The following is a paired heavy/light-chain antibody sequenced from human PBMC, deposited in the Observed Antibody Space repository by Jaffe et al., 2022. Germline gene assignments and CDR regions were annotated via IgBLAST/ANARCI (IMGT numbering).Light chain of an antibody. Sequence: AIQMTQSPSSLSASVGDRVTITCRASLGIRNELGWYQQKPGTAPKLLIYAASNLESGVPSRFSGSGSGTDFTLTISSLQPEDFGTYYCLHDHNYPLTFGPGTKVDIK. J-gene: IGKJ3*01. CDR2: AAS. V-gene: IGKV1-6*01. CDR1: LGIRNE. CDR3: LHDHNYPLT.
Heavy chain of an antibody. CDR3: ARDRGYCSGGTCYAVFDY. Sequence: EVQLVESGGGLVQPGGSLRLSCAASGFTFSSVYMNWVRQAPGKGLEWVATIREDGSEKYYVDSVWGRFTISRDNANNSLSLQMNSLRAEDTAVYYCARDRGYCSGGTCYAVFDYWGQGTLVTVSS. D-gene: IGHD2-15*01. V-gene: IGHV3-7*05. CDR2: IREDGSEK. J-gene: IGHJ4*02. CDR1: GFTFSSVY.